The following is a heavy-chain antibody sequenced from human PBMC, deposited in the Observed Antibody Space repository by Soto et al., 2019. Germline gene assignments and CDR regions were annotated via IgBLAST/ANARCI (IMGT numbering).Heavy chain of an antibody. CDR3: ASYCSGGSCYPYYYYGMDV. CDR2: IIPIFGTA. J-gene: IGHJ6*02. Sequence: QVQLVESGAEVKKPGSSVKVSCKASGGTFSSYAISWVRQAPGQGLEWMGGIIPIFGTANYAQKFQGRVTITADESTSTAYIELSSLRSEDTAVYYCASYCSGGSCYPYYYYGMDVWGQGTTVTVSS. V-gene: IGHV1-69*01. CDR1: GGTFSSYA. D-gene: IGHD2-15*01.